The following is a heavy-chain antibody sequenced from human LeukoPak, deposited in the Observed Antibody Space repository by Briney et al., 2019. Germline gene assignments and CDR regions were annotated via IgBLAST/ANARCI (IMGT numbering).Heavy chain of an antibody. D-gene: IGHD2-2*01. V-gene: IGHV4-59*07. CDR2: IYDSGST. J-gene: IGHJ4*02. CDR3: ARVVGRYCSSTSCYIDY. CDR1: GGSISTYY. Sequence: KASDTLSLTCTVSGGSISTYYWSWLQQPPGKGLEWIGYIYDSGSTNYNPSLKSRVTISEDTSKRQFSLNLRSVTAADTAVYYCARVVGRYCSSTSCYIDYWGRGTLVTVSS.